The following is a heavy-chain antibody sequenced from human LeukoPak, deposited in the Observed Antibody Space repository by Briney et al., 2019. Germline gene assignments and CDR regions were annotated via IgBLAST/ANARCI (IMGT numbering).Heavy chain of an antibody. CDR1: GFTFSSYA. CDR3: ARDGGRGRYSGSDLDY. CDR2: ISYDGSNK. D-gene: IGHD1-26*01. J-gene: IGHJ4*02. Sequence: GGSLRLSCAASGFTFSSYAMHWVRQAPGKGLEWVAVISYDGSNKYYADSVKGRFTISRDNSKNTLYLQMNSLRAEDTAVYYCARDGGRGRYSGSDLDYWGQGTLVTVSS. V-gene: IGHV3-30*04.